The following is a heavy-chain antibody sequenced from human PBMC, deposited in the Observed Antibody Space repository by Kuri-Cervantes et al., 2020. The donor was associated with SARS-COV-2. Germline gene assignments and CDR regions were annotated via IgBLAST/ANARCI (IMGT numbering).Heavy chain of an antibody. Sequence: GESLKISCAACGFTFSSYDMHWVRQATGKGLEWVSAIGTAGDTYYPGSVKGQFTISRENAKNSLYLQMNSLRAEDTAVYYCAKSSSSSSWYQSYYFDYWGQGTLVTVSS. CDR3: AKSSSSSSWYQSYYFDY. J-gene: IGHJ4*02. D-gene: IGHD6-13*01. CDR1: GFTFSSYD. CDR2: IGTAGDT. V-gene: IGHV3-13*03.